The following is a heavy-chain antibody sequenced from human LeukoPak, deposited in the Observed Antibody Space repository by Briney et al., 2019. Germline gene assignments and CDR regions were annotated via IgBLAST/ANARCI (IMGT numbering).Heavy chain of an antibody. CDR1: GYTFTGYH. J-gene: IGHJ4*02. CDR3: ARHSSSYLDYWGQ. CDR2: INPNSAGT. V-gene: IGHV1-2*02. Sequence: ASVKVSCKASGYTFTGYHMHWVRQAPGQGLEWMGWINPNSAGTNYAQKFQGRVTMTRDTSISTAYMELSRLRSDDTAVYYCARHSSSYLDYWGQGGQGTLVTVSS. D-gene: IGHD6-13*01.